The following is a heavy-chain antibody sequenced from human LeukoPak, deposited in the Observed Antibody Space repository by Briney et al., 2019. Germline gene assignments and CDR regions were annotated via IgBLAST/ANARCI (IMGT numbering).Heavy chain of an antibody. CDR3: ARLETSSGSLSYFDY. V-gene: IGHV4-4*07. J-gene: IGHJ4*02. CDR1: GGSISSYY. D-gene: IGHD6-19*01. CDR2: IYTSGST. Sequence: SETLSLTCTVSGGSISSYYWSWIRQPAGKGLEWIGRIYTSGSTNYNPSLKSRVTMSVDTSKNQFSLKLSSVTAADTAVYYCARLETSSGSLSYFDYWGQGTLVTVSS.